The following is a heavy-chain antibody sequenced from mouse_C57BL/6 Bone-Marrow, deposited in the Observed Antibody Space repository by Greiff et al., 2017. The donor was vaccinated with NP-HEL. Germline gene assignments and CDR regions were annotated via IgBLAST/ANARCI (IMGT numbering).Heavy chain of an antibody. CDR1: GFTFSSYT. J-gene: IGHJ3*01. CDR2: ISGGGGNT. V-gene: IGHV5-9*01. Sequence: EVQGVESGGGLVKPGGSLKLSCAASGFTFSSYTMSWVRQTPEKRLEWVATISGGGGNTYYSDSVKGRFTISRDNAKNTLYLQMSSLRSEDTALYYCARLTVPFAYWGQGTLVTVSA. D-gene: IGHD1-1*01. CDR3: ARLTVPFAY.